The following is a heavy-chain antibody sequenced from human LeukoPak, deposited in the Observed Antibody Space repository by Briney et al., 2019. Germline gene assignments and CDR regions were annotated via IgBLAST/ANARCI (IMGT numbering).Heavy chain of an antibody. D-gene: IGHD2-2*01. CDR1: GFTVSSNY. CDR3: ASTVSSTSGYYYYHYMGV. CDR2: IYSGGST. J-gene: IGHJ6*03. V-gene: IGHV3-66*02. Sequence: GGSLRLSCAASGFTVSSNYMSWVRQAPGKGLEWVSVIYSGGSTYYADSVKGRFTISRDNSKNTLYLQMNSLRAEDTAVYYCASTVSSTSGYYYYHYMGVWGKGTTVTVSS.